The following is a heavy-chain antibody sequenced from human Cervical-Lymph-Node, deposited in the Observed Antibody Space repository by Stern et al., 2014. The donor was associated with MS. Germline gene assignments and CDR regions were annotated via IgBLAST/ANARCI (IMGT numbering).Heavy chain of an antibody. Sequence: QMQLVQSGPEVKKPGASVKVSCKVSGYTFSSYGISWVRQAPGQGLAWMGWINPYNDNTNYAESLQGRVTMTTDTSTSTAHMELRSLRSDDTAVYYCARDPYYYDSGGYFRPADYWGQGTLVTVSS. CDR1: GYTFSSYG. J-gene: IGHJ4*02. CDR2: INPYNDNT. CDR3: ARDPYYYDSGGYFRPADY. D-gene: IGHD3-22*01. V-gene: IGHV1-18*01.